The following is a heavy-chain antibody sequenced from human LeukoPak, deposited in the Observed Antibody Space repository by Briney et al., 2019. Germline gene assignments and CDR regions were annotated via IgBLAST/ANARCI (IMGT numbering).Heavy chain of an antibody. CDR1: GYTFTGYY. J-gene: IGHJ6*03. Sequence: GASVKVSCKASGYTFTGYYMHWVRQAPGQGLEWMGWINPNSGGTNYAQKFQGRVTMTRDTSISTAYMELSRLRSDDTAVYYCARDRAVVIATRGRGHYYYYMDVWGKGTTVTVSS. V-gene: IGHV1-2*02. CDR3: ARDRAVVIATRGRGHYYYYMDV. CDR2: INPNSGGT. D-gene: IGHD2-21*01.